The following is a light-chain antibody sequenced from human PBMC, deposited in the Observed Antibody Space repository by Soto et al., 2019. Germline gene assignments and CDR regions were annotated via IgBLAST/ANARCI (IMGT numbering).Light chain of an antibody. CDR3: CSYAGSYV. Sequence: QSALTQPASVSGSPGQSVTISCTGTSSDVGAYNYVSWYQQHPGKAPKLIIYEVTHRPSGISNRFSGSRSGNTASLTISGLQAEDEANYYCCSYAGSYVFGTGTKLTVL. J-gene: IGLJ1*01. V-gene: IGLV2-14*01. CDR1: SSDVGAYNY. CDR2: EVT.